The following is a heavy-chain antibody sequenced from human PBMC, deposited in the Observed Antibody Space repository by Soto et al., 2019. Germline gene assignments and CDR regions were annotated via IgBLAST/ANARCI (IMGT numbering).Heavy chain of an antibody. CDR1: GFTVSSNY. CDR3: ARAGVTTGPDAFDI. CDR2: IYRGGST. Sequence: EVQLVESGGGLVQPGGSLRLSCAASGFTVSSNYMSWVRQAPGKGLEWVSVIYRGGSTYYADSVKGRFTISRDNSKNTLYLQMNSLRAEDTAVYYCARAGVTTGPDAFDIWGQGTMVTVSS. V-gene: IGHV3-66*01. J-gene: IGHJ3*02. D-gene: IGHD4-17*01.